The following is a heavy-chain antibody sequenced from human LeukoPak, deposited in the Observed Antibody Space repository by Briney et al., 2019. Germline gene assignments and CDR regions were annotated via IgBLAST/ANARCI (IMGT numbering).Heavy chain of an antibody. D-gene: IGHD3-3*01. V-gene: IGHV4-59*01. CDR1: GGSISSYY. J-gene: IGHJ5*02. CDR2: IYYSGST. CDR3: ARVSPYYDFWSGYFGWFDP. Sequence: SETLSLTCTVSGGSISSYYWSWIRQPPGKGLEWIGHIYYSGSTNYNPSLKSRVTISVDTSKNQFSLKLSSVTAAGTAVYYCARVSPYYDFWSGYFGWFDPWGQGTLVTVSS.